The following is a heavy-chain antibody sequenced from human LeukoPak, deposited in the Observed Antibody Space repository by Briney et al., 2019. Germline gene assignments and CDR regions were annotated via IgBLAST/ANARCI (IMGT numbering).Heavy chain of an antibody. CDR3: ARVPYSSSSWFDP. J-gene: IGHJ5*02. Sequence: SETLSLTCTVSGDSISSSNSYRGWIRQPPGKGLEWIGSLYYSGSSYYNPSLKSRVTISVDTSKNQLSLKLSSVTAADTAVYYCARVPYSSSSWFDPWGQGTLVTVSS. CDR2: LYYSGSS. V-gene: IGHV4-39*07. D-gene: IGHD6-6*01. CDR1: GDSISSSNSY.